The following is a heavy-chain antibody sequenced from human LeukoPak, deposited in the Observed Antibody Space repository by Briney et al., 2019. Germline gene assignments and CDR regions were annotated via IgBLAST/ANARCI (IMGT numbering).Heavy chain of an antibody. CDR3: AKNNDYGGSYWYFDL. J-gene: IGHJ2*01. D-gene: IGHD4-23*01. CDR2: ISYDETNK. CDR1: GFTFTNYA. V-gene: IGHV3-30*04. Sequence: PGGSLRLSCAASGFTFTNYAMHWVRQAPGKGLEWVPVISYDETNKYYEDSVKGRFTISRDSSKNTLYLQMSSLRDEDTAVYYCAKNNDYGGSYWYFDLWGRGTLVTVSS.